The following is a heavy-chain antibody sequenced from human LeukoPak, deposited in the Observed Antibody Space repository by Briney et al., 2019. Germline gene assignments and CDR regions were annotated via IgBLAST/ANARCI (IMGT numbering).Heavy chain of an antibody. CDR1: GFTFSSYD. CDR3: ARDSTGSYFRLGY. J-gene: IGHJ4*02. D-gene: IGHD1-26*01. CDR2: ISTRGSSR. V-gene: IGHV3-48*03. Sequence: GGSLRFSCAVSGFTFSSYDMNWVRQAPGKGLEWVSYISTRGSSRSYADSVKGRFTISRDNAKNSLYLQMHSLRADDTAVYYCARDSTGSYFRLGYWGQGTLVTVSS.